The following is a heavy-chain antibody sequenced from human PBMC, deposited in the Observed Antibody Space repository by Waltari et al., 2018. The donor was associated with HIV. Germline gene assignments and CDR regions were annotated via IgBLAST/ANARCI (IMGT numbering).Heavy chain of an antibody. CDR3: ARGGLAISPAGTRLYTGMDV. D-gene: IGHD6-13*01. Sequence: QVYLVESGGGVVQPGGSLKLSCAASGFTFSNYLMHWVRQAPGKGLEWVTFIYYDGNNKNYADSVKGRFTISRDNSKKTLYLQMNSLRHEDTAVYYCARGGLAISPAGTRLYTGMDVWGQGTTVTVSS. V-gene: IGHV3-30*02. CDR2: IYYDGNNK. CDR1: GFTFSNYL. J-gene: IGHJ6*02.